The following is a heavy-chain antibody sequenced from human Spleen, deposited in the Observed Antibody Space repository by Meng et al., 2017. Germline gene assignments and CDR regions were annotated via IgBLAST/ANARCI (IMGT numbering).Heavy chain of an antibody. CDR1: GFTFSSYN. CDR3: ARDYGVWDWFDP. Sequence: EVQLVESGGGLGKPGGSLRLSCAASGFTFSSYNMNWVRQAPGKGLEWVSSISSSSSYIYYADSVKGRFTISRDNAKNSLYLQMNSLRADDTAVYYCARDYGVWDWFDPWGQGILVTVSS. V-gene: IGHV3-21*01. CDR2: ISSSSSYI. J-gene: IGHJ5*02. D-gene: IGHD1-26*01.